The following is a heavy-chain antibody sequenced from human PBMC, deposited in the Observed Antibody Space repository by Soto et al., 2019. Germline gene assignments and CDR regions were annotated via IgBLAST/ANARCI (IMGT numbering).Heavy chain of an antibody. CDR2: IYYSGST. CDR1: GGSISSSY. Sequence: PSETLSLTCTVSGGSISSSYWSWIRQPPGKGLEWIGYIYYSGSTYYNPSLKSRVTISADPSKNQFSLKLSSVTAADTAVYFCARHYWGYDSSGYYGYWGQGTLVTVSS. J-gene: IGHJ4*02. V-gene: IGHV4-59*04. D-gene: IGHD3-22*01. CDR3: ARHYWGYDSSGYYGY.